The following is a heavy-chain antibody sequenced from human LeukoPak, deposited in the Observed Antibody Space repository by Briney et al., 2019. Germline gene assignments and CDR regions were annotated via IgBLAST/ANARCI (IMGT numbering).Heavy chain of an antibody. CDR2: ISAYNGNT. CDR1: GYTFTSYG. J-gene: IGHJ3*02. D-gene: IGHD5-18*01. V-gene: IGHV1-18*01. Sequence: VASVKVSCKASGYTFTSYGISWVRQAPGQGLEWMGWISAYNGNTNYAQKLQGRVTMTTDTSTSTAYMELRSLRSDDTAVYYCARGDGLWDANVFDIWGQGTMVTVSS. CDR3: ARGDGLWDANVFDI.